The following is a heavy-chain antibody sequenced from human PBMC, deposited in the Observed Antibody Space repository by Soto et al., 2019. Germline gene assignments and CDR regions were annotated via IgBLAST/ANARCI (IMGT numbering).Heavy chain of an antibody. V-gene: IGHV3-30-3*01. Sequence: GGSLRLSCAASGFTFSSYAMHWVRQAPGKWLAWVAVILYDGSNKYYADSVKGRFTISRDNSKNTLYLQMNSLRAEDTAVYYCARDRRVDYDILTGYYNVLPRNGMDVWGQGTTVTVSS. CDR3: ARDRRVDYDILTGYYNVLPRNGMDV. CDR1: GFTFSSYA. CDR2: ILYDGSNK. J-gene: IGHJ6*02. D-gene: IGHD3-9*01.